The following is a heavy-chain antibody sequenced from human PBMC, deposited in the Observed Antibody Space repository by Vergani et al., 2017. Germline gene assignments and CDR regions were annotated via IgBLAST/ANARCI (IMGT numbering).Heavy chain of an antibody. CDR1: GYTFTSYG. V-gene: IGHV1-18*01. CDR3: AIEAEGAGSMSFGY. Sequence: QVQLVQSGAEVKKPGASVKVSCKASGYTFTSYGISWVRQAPGQGLEWMGWISAYNGNTNYAQKLQGRVTMTTDTSTSTAYMELRSLRADDTAVYYCAIEAEGAGSMSFGYWGQGTLVTVSS. D-gene: IGHD6-19*01. CDR2: ISAYNGNT. J-gene: IGHJ4*02.